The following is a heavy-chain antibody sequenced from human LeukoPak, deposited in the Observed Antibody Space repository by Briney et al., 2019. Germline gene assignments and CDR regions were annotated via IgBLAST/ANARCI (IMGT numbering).Heavy chain of an antibody. CDR1: GGSISSYY. J-gene: IGHJ3*02. V-gene: IGHV4-59*12. CDR3: AKSNGYGLVDI. D-gene: IGHD3-10*01. Sequence: SETLSLTCTVSGGSISSYYWSWIRQPAGKGLEWIGNIFYSGSTYYSPSLRRRVTISLDTSRNQFSLKLNSVTAADTAVYYCAKSNGYGLVDIWGQGTMVTVSS. CDR2: IFYSGST.